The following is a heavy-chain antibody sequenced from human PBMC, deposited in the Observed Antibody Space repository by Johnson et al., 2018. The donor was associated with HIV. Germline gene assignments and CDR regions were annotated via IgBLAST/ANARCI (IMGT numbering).Heavy chain of an antibody. CDR1: GFTFGSYA. V-gene: IGHV3-23*04. J-gene: IGHJ3*02. Sequence: VQLVESGGGVVQPGGSLRLSCAASGFTFGSYAMSWVRQAPGKGLEWVSFTSGRGGRTYYAGFVKGRFTISRAKSRNTLLLQRNSLRAGDTAVYYCARASVGGSGYRGTWAFDIWGQGTMVTVSS. CDR3: ARASVGGSGYRGTWAFDI. CDR2: TSGRGGRT. D-gene: IGHD3-3*01.